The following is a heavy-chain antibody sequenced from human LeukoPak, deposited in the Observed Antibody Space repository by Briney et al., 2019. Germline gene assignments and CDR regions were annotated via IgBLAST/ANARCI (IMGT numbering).Heavy chain of an antibody. V-gene: IGHV5-51*01. CDR3: ARHPYYDSSGYYRDHYYYMDV. CDR2: IYPGDSDT. Sequence: PGESLKISCKGSGYSFTSYWIGWARQMPGKGLEWMGIIYPGDSDTRYSPSFQGQVTISADKSISTAYLQWSSLKASDTAMYYCARHPYYDSSGYYRDHYYYMDVWGKGTTVTVSS. J-gene: IGHJ6*03. D-gene: IGHD3-22*01. CDR1: GYSFTSYW.